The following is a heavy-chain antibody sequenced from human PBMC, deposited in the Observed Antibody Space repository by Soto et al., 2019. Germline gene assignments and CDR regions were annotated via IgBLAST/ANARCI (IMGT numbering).Heavy chain of an antibody. CDR1: GFTFSAYY. CDR2: ISSSGSTI. J-gene: IGHJ4*02. CDR3: ARDSLYDFWGGYPVN. Sequence: GGSLRLSCAASGFTFSAYYMNWIRQAPGKGLEWVSYISSSGSTIYYADSLKGRFTISRDNAKNSLYLQMNSLRAEDTAVYYCARDSLYDFWGGYPVNWGQGTLVTVSS. V-gene: IGHV3-11*01. D-gene: IGHD3-3*01.